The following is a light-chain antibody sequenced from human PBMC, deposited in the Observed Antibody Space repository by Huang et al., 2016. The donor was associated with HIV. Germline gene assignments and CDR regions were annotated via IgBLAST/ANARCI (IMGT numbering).Light chain of an antibody. Sequence: IVMTQSPATLSLSPGERATLSCRADKSVSTNLAWYHQRFGQAPRLLIYGSSTRASGVPARFSGSGAGTDFTLTISSLQSDDVALYFCQQYNNWLLSFGGGTKVDI. CDR1: KSVSTN. CDR2: GSS. V-gene: IGKV3-15*01. J-gene: IGKJ4*01. CDR3: QQYNNWLLS.